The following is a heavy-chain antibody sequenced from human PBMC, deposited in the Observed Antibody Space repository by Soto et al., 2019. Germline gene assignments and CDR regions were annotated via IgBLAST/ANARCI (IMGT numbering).Heavy chain of an antibody. D-gene: IGHD6-13*01. Sequence: EVQLLESGGGLVQPGGSLRLSCTASGITFSSYAMSWVRQAPGKGPQWVSSMSVSGDSTYYADSVKGRFTISRDTSKNTLYLQMNSLRVEDTAVYYCAKDLGSSRPGAFWGQGALVTVSS. J-gene: IGHJ4*02. CDR2: MSVSGDST. CDR1: GITFSSYA. V-gene: IGHV3-23*01. CDR3: AKDLGSSRPGAF.